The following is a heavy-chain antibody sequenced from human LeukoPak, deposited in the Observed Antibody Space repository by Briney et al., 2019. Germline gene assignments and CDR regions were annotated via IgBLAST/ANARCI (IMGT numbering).Heavy chain of an antibody. CDR1: GFTFSSYG. CDR3: AKKLDYYDSSGLDY. Sequence: PGGSLRLSCAASGFTFSSYGMHWVRQAPGKGLEWVAFIRYDGSNKYYADSVKGRFTISRDNSKNTLYLQMNSLRAEDTAVYYCAKKLDYYDSSGLDYWGQGTLVTVSS. V-gene: IGHV3-30*02. CDR2: IRYDGSNK. J-gene: IGHJ4*02. D-gene: IGHD3-22*01.